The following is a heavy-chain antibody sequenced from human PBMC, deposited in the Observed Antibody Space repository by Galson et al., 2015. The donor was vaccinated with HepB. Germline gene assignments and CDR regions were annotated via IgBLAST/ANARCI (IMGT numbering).Heavy chain of an antibody. CDR2: ISGGGDII. CDR3: ARTYYYDSSGYYEGGDDY. Sequence: SLRLSCAASGFTFSDFYMDWIRQAPGKGLEWVAFISGGGDIISYADSVKGRFSISRDNSKNTLYLQMNSLSAEDTAVYYCARTYYYDSSGYYEGGDDYWGRGTLVTVSS. V-gene: IGHV3-11*04. CDR1: GFTFSDFY. J-gene: IGHJ4*02. D-gene: IGHD3-22*01.